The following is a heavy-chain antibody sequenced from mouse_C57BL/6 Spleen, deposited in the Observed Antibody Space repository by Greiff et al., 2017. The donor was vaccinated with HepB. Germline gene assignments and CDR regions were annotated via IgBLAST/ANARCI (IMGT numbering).Heavy chain of an antibody. D-gene: IGHD1-1*01. J-gene: IGHJ2*01. Sequence: QVQLQQSGAELARPGASVKLSCKASGYTFTSYGISWVKQRTGQGLEWIGEISPRSGNTYYNEKFKGKATLTADKSSSTAYMELRSLTSEDSAVYFCARAVVGYWGQGTTLTVSS. CDR1: GYTFTSYG. CDR2: ISPRSGNT. CDR3: ARAVVGY. V-gene: IGHV1-81*01.